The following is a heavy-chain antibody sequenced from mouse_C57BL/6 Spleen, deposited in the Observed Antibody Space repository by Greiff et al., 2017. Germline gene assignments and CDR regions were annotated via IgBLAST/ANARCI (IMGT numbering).Heavy chain of an antibody. Sequence: VKLVESGPELVKPGASVKISCKASGYAFSSSWMNWVKQRPGKGLEWIGRIYPGDGDTNYNGKFKGKATLTADKSSSTAYMQLSSLTSEDSAVYFCATSIVTTVKYFDYWGQGTTLTVSS. CDR2: IYPGDGDT. V-gene: IGHV1-82*01. D-gene: IGHD2-5*01. CDR3: ATSIVTTVKYFDY. CDR1: GYAFSSSW. J-gene: IGHJ2*01.